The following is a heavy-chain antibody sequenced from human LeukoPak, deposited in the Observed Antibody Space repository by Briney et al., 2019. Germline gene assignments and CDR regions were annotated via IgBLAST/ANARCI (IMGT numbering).Heavy chain of an antibody. J-gene: IGHJ4*02. CDR1: GGSISSSY. Sequence: SETLSLTCTVSGGSISSSYWSWVRQPPGKGLEWIGRIYYSGSTYYNPSLKSRVTISVDTSKNQFSLKLSSVTAADTAVYYCASPSNSITMVRGVNTKFDYWGQGTLVTVSS. V-gene: IGHV4-59*05. D-gene: IGHD3-10*01. CDR3: ASPSNSITMVRGVNTKFDY. CDR2: IYYSGST.